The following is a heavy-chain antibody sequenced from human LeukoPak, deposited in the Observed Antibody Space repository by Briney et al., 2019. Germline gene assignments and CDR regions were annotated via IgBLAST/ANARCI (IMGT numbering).Heavy chain of an antibody. J-gene: IGHJ6*02. CDR2: TYYRSKWYN. D-gene: IGHD5-12*01. CDR3: ARDLGDIVATTTLTYYYYGMDV. V-gene: IGHV6-1*01. CDR1: GDSVSSNSAA. Sequence: SQTLSLTCAISGDSVSSNSAAWNWIRQSPSRGLEWLGRTYYRSKWYNDYAVSVKSRITINPDTSKNQFSLQLNSVTPEDTAVYYCARDLGDIVATTTLTYYYYGMDVWGQGTTVTVSS.